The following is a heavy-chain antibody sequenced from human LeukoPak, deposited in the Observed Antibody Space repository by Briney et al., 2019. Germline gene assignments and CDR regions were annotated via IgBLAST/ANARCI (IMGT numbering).Heavy chain of an antibody. D-gene: IGHD1-26*01. V-gene: IGHV1-2*02. Sequence: ASVKVSCKASGYTFTVYYMHWVRQAPGQGLEWMGWINPNSGGTNYAQKFQGRVTMTRDTSISTAYMELSRLRSDDTAVYYCARDGSIVGADYGLYGMDVWGQGTTVTVSS. CDR2: INPNSGGT. J-gene: IGHJ6*02. CDR1: GYTFTVYY. CDR3: ARDGSIVGADYGLYGMDV.